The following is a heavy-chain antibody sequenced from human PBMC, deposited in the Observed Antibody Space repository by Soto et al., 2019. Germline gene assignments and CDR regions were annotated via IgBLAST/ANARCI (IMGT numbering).Heavy chain of an antibody. CDR3: ARDRGSYYYYGMDV. CDR2: ISYDGSNK. J-gene: IGHJ6*02. CDR1: GFTFSSYA. Sequence: QVQLVESGGGVVKPGRSLRLSCAASGFTFSSYAMHWVRQAPGKGLEWVAVISYDGSNKYYADSVKGRFTISRDNSKNTLYMQMNSLRAEDTAVYYCARDRGSYYYYGMDVWGQGTTVTVSS. D-gene: IGHD1-26*01. V-gene: IGHV3-30-3*01.